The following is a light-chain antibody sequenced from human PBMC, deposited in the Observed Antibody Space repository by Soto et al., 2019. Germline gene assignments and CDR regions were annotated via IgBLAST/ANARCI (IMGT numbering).Light chain of an antibody. Sequence: QSALTQPASVSGSPGQSITISCTGTSSDVGSYNLVSWYQQYPGKAPKFLIYEGSKRPSGIPYRFSGSKSGNTASLTISVRQAEDEADYYCCSYAGSSTYVFGTGTKLTV. CDR2: EGS. CDR1: SSDVGSYNL. J-gene: IGLJ1*01. V-gene: IGLV2-23*01. CDR3: CSYAGSSTYV.